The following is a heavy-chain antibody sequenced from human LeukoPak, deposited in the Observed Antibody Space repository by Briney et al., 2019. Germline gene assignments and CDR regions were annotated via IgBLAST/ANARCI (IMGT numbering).Heavy chain of an antibody. V-gene: IGHV3-21*01. CDR2: ISSSSSYI. CDR3: ARGSITMIVGAFDI. CDR1: GFTFSDYN. D-gene: IGHD3-22*01. Sequence: GGSLRLSCAASGFTFSDYNMNWVRQAPGRGLDWVSSISSSSSYIYYADSVKGRFTISRDNAKNSLYLQMNSLRAEDTAVYYCARGSITMIVGAFDIWGQGTMVTVSS. J-gene: IGHJ3*02.